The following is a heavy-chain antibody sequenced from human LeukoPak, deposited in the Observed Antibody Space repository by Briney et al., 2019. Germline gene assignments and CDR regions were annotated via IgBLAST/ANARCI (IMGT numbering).Heavy chain of an antibody. CDR3: ARDFVSGSVGP. J-gene: IGHJ5*02. CDR2: IKTDGSTT. V-gene: IGHV3-74*01. CDR1: GFTFNNYW. Sequence: PGGSLRLSCVASGFTFNNYWMHWLRQAPGKGLVWVSHIKTDGSTTNYADSVRGRFTISRDNAKNTLYLQMNSLRVEDTAVYYCARDFVSGSVGPWGQGTLVTVSS. D-gene: IGHD6-19*01.